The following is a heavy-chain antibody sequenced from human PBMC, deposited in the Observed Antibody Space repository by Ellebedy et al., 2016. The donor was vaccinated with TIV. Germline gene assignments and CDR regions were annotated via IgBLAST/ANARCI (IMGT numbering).Heavy chain of an antibody. D-gene: IGHD5-24*01. V-gene: IGHV3-7*01. CDR2: IKPDGSAQ. Sequence: PGGSLRLSCVASGFTFNNYWMSWVRQAPGKGLEWVGNIKPDGSAQYYVDSVKGRFTMSRDNAKNSLYLQMDSLRAEDKAVYYCARDRGNGYNYRSPFDHWGQGSLVTVSS. J-gene: IGHJ4*02. CDR1: GFTFNNYW. CDR3: ARDRGNGYNYRSPFDH.